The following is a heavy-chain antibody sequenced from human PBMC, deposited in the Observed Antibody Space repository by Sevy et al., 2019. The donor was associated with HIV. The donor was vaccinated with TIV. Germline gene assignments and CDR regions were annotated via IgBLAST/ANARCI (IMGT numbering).Heavy chain of an antibody. CDR2: IIPIFGTA. CDR1: GGTFSSYA. CDR3: ARGRTLYYYYYMDV. Sequence: ASVKVSCKASGGTFSSYAISWVRQAPGQGLEWMGGIIPIFGTANYAQKFQGRVTITADKSTSTAYMELSSLRPEDTAVYYCARGRTLYYYYYMDVWGKGTTVTVSS. D-gene: IGHD2-2*01. V-gene: IGHV1-69*06. J-gene: IGHJ6*03.